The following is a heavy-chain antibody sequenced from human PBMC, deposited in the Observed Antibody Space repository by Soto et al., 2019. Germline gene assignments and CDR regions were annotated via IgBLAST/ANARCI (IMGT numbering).Heavy chain of an antibody. CDR2: INHSGTT. V-gene: IGHV4-34*01. CDR3: ARGCRFDP. CDR1: GGSFSGYQ. J-gene: IGHJ5*02. Sequence: PSETLSLTCGVYGGSFSGYQWNWIRQSPGQGLEWIGEINHSGTTKYNPSLESRINLSVDTSKKQFSLKMFSVTAADTAIYYCARGCRFDPWGQGTQVTVSS.